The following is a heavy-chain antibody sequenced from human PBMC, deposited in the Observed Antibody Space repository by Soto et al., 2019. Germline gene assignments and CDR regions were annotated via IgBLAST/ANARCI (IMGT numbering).Heavy chain of an antibody. CDR2: ISYDGSNK. Sequence: GGSLRLSCAASGFTFSSYGMHWVRQAPGKGLEWVAVISYDGSNKYYADSVKGRFTISRDNSKNTLYLQMNSLRAEDTAVYYCAKDGYCSSTSCYDAFDIWGQGTMVTVSS. J-gene: IGHJ3*02. D-gene: IGHD2-2*03. CDR1: GFTFSSYG. V-gene: IGHV3-30*18. CDR3: AKDGYCSSTSCYDAFDI.